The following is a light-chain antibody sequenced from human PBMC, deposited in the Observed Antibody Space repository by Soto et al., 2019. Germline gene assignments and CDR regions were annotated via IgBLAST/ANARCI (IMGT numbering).Light chain of an antibody. CDR2: EVS. Sequence: QSALTQPASVSGSPGQSITISCTGTSSDIGDYNYVSWYQQHPGKAPKLMIYEVSNRPSGVSSRFSGSKSGNTASLTISGLQAEDEAVYHCSSYRNSDTHILFDGGTKVTVL. CDR1: SSDIGDYNY. V-gene: IGLV2-14*01. CDR3: SSYRNSDTHIL. J-gene: IGLJ3*02.